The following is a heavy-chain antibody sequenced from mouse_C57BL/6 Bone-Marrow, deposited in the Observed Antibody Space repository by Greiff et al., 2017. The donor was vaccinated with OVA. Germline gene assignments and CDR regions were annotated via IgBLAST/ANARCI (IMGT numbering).Heavy chain of an antibody. V-gene: IGHV3-8*01. D-gene: IGHD1-1*02. CDR2: ISYSGST. CDR3: ARHAPYGLFMDY. CDR1: GYSITSDY. J-gene: IGHJ4*01. Sequence: EVHLVESGPGLAKPSQTLSLTCSVTGYSITSDYWNWIRKFPGNKLEYMGYISYSGSTYSNQSLKSRISINRDTSKNQYYLQLNSVTTEDTATDYWARHAPYGLFMDYWGQGTSVTVSS.